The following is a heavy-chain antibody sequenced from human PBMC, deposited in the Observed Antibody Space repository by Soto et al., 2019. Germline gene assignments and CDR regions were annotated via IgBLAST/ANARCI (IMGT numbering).Heavy chain of an antibody. CDR3: AREGGYYRDAMDV. J-gene: IGHJ6*02. CDR2: INPNSGGT. D-gene: IGHD1-26*01. V-gene: IGHV1-2*02. CDR1: GYTFTGYY. Sequence: ASVKVSCKASGYTFTGYYMHWVRQAPGQGLEWMGWINPNSGGTHYAQEFEARVTMTRDTSINTAYMELSSLTSDDTAAYYCAREGGYYRDAMDVWGQGTTVTVSS.